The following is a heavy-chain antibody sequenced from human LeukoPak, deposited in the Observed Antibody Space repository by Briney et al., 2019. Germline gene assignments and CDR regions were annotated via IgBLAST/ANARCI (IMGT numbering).Heavy chain of an antibody. V-gene: IGHV3-7*01. CDR3: ARDVVGSLDY. CDR2: IKEDESAK. Sequence: GGSLRLSCTASGFTFRNYWMAWVRQAPGKGLEWVANIKEDESAKHQADSVKGRFTISRDNAQNSAYLQMRSLRGEDTAVYYCARDVVGSLDYWGQGTLVTVSS. J-gene: IGHJ4*02. D-gene: IGHD1-26*01. CDR1: GFTFRNYW.